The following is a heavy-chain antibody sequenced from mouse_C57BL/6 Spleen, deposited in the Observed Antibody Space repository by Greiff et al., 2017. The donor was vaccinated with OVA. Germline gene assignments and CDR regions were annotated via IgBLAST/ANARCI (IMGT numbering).Heavy chain of an antibody. CDR3: ASDGLGLYFDY. D-gene: IGHD4-1*01. CDR1: GYTFTDYY. Sequence: VQLQQSGPELVKPGASVKISCKASGYTFTDYYMNWVKQSHGKSLEWIGDINPNNGGTSYNQKFKGKATLTVDKSSSTAYMELRSLTSEDSAVYYCASDGLGLYFDYWGQGTTLTVSS. CDR2: INPNNGGT. J-gene: IGHJ2*01. V-gene: IGHV1-26*01.